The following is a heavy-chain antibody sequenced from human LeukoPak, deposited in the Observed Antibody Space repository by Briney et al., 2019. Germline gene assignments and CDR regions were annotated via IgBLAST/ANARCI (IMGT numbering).Heavy chain of an antibody. CDR2: IKEDGREK. CDR1: GFTFSSYA. J-gene: IGHJ4*02. Sequence: GGSLRLSCAASGFTFSSYAMSWVRQAPGKGLEWVASIKEDGREKYHVDSVKGRFTISRDDAKNSLFLQMNSLRAEDTAVYYCARSIDCWGQGTLVTVSS. V-gene: IGHV3-7*01. CDR3: ARSIDC.